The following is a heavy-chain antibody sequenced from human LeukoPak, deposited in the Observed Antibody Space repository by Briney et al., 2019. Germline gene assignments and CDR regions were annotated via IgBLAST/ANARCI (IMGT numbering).Heavy chain of an antibody. V-gene: IGHV3-33*01. D-gene: IGHD3-22*01. CDR3: ARRSSGEGLFDY. CDR2: IWYDGSNI. CDR1: GFTFSSYG. Sequence: GGSLRLSCAASGFTFSSYGMHWVRQAPGKGLEWLAVIWYDGSNIYYADSVKGRFAISRDNSKNTLYLLLNSLRADDTAVYYCARRSSGEGLFDYWGQGTLVTVSS. J-gene: IGHJ4*02.